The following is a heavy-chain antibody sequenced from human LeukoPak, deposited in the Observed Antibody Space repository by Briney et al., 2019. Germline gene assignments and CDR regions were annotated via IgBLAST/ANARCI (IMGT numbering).Heavy chain of an antibody. J-gene: IGHJ4*02. CDR3: ASGWCSSTSCQLPTPFDY. V-gene: IGHV1-2*02. D-gene: IGHD2-2*01. CDR2: INPNSGGT. CDR1: GYTFTGYY. Sequence: ASVKVSCKASGYTFTGYYMHWVRQAPGQGLEWMGWINPNSGGTNYAQKFQGRVTMTRDTSISTAYMELSRLRSDDTAVYYCASGWCSSTSCQLPTPFDYWGQGTLVTVSS.